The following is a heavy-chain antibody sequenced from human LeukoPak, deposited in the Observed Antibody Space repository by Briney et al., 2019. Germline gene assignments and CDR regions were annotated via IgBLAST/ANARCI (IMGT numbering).Heavy chain of an antibody. CDR1: GFTFSTFA. D-gene: IGHD3-10*02. V-gene: IGHV3-23*01. Sequence: GGSLRLSCAASGFTFSTFAMIWVRKPPGKGLDWVSSIFPSGGEIHYADSVRGRFTISKDNSKSTLSLQMNSLRAEDTAIYYCAELGITMIGGVWGKGTTVTISS. CDR2: IFPSGGEI. J-gene: IGHJ6*04. CDR3: AELGITMIGGV.